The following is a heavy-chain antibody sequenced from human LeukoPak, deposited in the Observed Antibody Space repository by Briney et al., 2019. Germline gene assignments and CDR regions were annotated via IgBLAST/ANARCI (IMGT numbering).Heavy chain of an antibody. Sequence: PGGCLRLSCAASGFTFSSFVLNWVRQAPGKGLEWVSTISGSGGTTYYADSVKGRFTISRDNSKNTLYLQMNSLRDEDTAVYYCVLRGGATDYWGQGTLVTVSS. J-gene: IGHJ4*02. CDR3: VLRGGATDY. D-gene: IGHD3-16*01. CDR2: ISGSGGTT. V-gene: IGHV3-23*01. CDR1: GFTFSSFV.